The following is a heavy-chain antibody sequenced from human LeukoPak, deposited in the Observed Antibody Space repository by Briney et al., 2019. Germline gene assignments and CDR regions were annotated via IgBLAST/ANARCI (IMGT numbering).Heavy chain of an antibody. V-gene: IGHV3-23*01. D-gene: IGHD1-1*01. CDR2: ISDSGGST. CDR1: GFTFSSYA. CDR3: AKDLGERDATTYYFDY. J-gene: IGHJ4*02. Sequence: GGSLRLSCAASGFTFSSYAMSWFRQAPGKGLEWVSAISDSGGSTYYADSVKGRFSISRDNSKNTLYLQMNSLRAEDTAVYYCAKDLGERDATTYYFDYWGQGSLVTVSS.